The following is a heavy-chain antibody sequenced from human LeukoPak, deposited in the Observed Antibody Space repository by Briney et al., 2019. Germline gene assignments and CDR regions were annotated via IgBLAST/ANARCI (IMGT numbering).Heavy chain of an antibody. CDR1: GDSISSYY. CDR3: ARSLYYDSIGYRVVNWFDP. J-gene: IGHJ5*02. V-gene: IGHV4-59*08. D-gene: IGHD3-22*01. CDR2: IYYSGST. Sequence: SETLSLTCTVSGDSISSYYWSWIRQPPGKGLEWMGYIYYSGSTNYNPSLKSRVTISLDTSKNQFSLRLSSVTAADTAVYYCARSLYYDSIGYRVVNWFDPWGQGTLVTVSS.